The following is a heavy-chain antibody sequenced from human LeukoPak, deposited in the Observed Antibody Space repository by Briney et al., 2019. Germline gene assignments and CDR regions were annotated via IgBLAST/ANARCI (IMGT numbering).Heavy chain of an antibody. CDR1: GYTFTSYG. CDR3: ARDSSGYCSGGSCDGWFDP. J-gene: IGHJ5*02. Sequence: GASVKVSCKASGYTFTSYGISWVRQAPGQGLEWMGWISAYNGNTNYAQKLQGRVTMTTDTSTSTAYMELRSLRSDDTAVYYSARDSSGYCSGGSCDGWFDPWGQGTLVTVSS. CDR2: ISAYNGNT. V-gene: IGHV1-18*01. D-gene: IGHD2-15*01.